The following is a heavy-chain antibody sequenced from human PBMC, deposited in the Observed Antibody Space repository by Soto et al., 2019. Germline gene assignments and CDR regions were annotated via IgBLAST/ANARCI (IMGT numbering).Heavy chain of an antibody. V-gene: IGHV1-69*08. D-gene: IGHD3-16*01. CDR1: GGTFSSYT. J-gene: IGHJ3*02. CDR3: ARDSTWGEGGSSDI. Sequence: QVQLVQSGAEVKKPGSSVKVSCKASGGTFSSYTISWVRQSPGQGLEWMGRIIPILGIANYAQKFQGKVTITADKSTSTAYMELSSLRSEDTAVYYCARDSTWGEGGSSDIWGQGTMVTVSS. CDR2: IIPILGIA.